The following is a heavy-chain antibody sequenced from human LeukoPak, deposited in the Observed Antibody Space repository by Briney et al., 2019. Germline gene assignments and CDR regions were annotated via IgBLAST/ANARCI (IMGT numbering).Heavy chain of an antibody. J-gene: IGHJ4*02. CDR1: GYTFTGYY. CDR3: AREYYYGSGNYYNRIDY. Sequence: ASVKVSCKASGYTFTGYYMHWVRQAPGQGLEWMGWIDPNSGGTNYAQKFQGRVTMTRDTSISTAYTVLNRLRADDTAVYYCAREYYYGSGNYYNRIDYWGQGTLVTVSS. V-gene: IGHV1-2*02. CDR2: IDPNSGGT. D-gene: IGHD3-10*01.